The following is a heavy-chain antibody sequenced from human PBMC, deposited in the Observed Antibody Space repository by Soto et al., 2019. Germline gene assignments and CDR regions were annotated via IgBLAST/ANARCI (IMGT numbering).Heavy chain of an antibody. CDR1: GVSISSGGYY. Sequence: QVQLQESGPGLVKPSQTLSLTCTVSGVSISSGGYYWSWIRQHPGKGLEWIGYIYYSGSTYYNPSIKIRVTLSVDTSKNQFSLKLSSVTAADTAVYYCAMVGYASGAFDIWGQGKMVTVFS. CDR3: AMVGYASGAFDI. CDR2: IYYSGST. D-gene: IGHD5-12*01. J-gene: IGHJ3*02. V-gene: IGHV4-31*03.